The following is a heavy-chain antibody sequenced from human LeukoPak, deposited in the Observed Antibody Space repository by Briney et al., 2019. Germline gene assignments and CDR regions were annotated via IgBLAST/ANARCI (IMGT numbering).Heavy chain of an antibody. CDR1: GGSFSGYY. CDR3: AEKVDGTSGWFGP. CDR2: INHSRTT. V-gene: IGHV4-34*01. J-gene: IGHJ5*02. D-gene: IGHD5-24*01. Sequence: SETLSLTCAVYGGSFSGYYWSWIRQPPGKGLEWIGGINHSRTTNYNPSLKSRVTISVDTSKNQFSLKLSSVTAADTAVYYCAEKVDGTSGWFGPWGQGNLV.